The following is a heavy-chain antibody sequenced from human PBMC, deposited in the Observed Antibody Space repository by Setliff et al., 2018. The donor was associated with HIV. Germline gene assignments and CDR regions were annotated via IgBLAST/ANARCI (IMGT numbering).Heavy chain of an antibody. CDR1: GGSISSTSYY. CDR2: VNHRGIA. V-gene: IGHV4-39*07. J-gene: IGHJ4*02. D-gene: IGHD4-17*01. CDR3: ARGTAPRRGTNYGGNYPLDY. Sequence: SETLSLTCTVSGGSISSTSYYWSWIRLPPGKGLEWIGEVNHRGIANYNPSLRGRVTISVDTSRNQFSLKLNSVTAADTAVYFCARGTAPRRGTNYGGNYPLDYWGQGTLVTVSS.